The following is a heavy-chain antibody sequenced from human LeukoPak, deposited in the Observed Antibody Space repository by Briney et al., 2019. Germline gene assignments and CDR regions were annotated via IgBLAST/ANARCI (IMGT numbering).Heavy chain of an antibody. CDR2: INPNSGGT. D-gene: IGHD3-22*01. Sequence: ASVKVSCKASGYTFTGYYMHWVRQAPGQGLEWMGWINPNSGGTNYAQKFQGRVTMTRDTSISTAYVELSRLRSDDTAVYYCARVKWGVYYDSSGYTDYWGQGTLVTVSS. J-gene: IGHJ4*02. CDR1: GYTFTGYY. V-gene: IGHV1-2*02. CDR3: ARVKWGVYYDSSGYTDY.